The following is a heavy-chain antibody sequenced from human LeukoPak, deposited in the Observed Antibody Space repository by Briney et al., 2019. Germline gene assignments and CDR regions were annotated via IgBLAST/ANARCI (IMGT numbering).Heavy chain of an antibody. D-gene: IGHD2-2*01. J-gene: IGHJ4*02. Sequence: ASVKVSCKASGYTFTGYYMHWVRQAPGQGLEWMGWMNPNSGNTGYAQKFQGRVTMTRNTSISTAYMELSSLRSEDTAVYYCARASKYRPFDYWGQGTLVTVSS. CDR3: ARASKYRPFDY. V-gene: IGHV1-8*02. CDR2: MNPNSGNT. CDR1: GYTFTGYY.